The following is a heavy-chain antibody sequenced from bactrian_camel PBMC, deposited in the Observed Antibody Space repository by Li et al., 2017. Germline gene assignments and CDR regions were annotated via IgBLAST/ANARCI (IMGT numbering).Heavy chain of an antibody. J-gene: IGHJ4*01. V-gene: IGHV3S25*01. D-gene: IGHD5*01. CDR1: GFDFGSYW. CDR2: INSDGRTT. CDR3: AADPSRELWVGYPPYKY. Sequence: QLVESGGGLVQPGGSLRLSFAGSGFDFGSYWMYWVRQAPGKGLEWVSSINSDGRTTDYADSVKGRFTISRDKAKKTVYLEMNSLKPEDTAVYYCAADPSRELWVGYPPYKYWGQGTQVTVS.